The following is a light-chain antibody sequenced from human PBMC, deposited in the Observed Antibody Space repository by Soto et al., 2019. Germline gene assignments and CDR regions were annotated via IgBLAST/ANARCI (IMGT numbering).Light chain of an antibody. CDR2: GAS. Sequence: TISLVAVSLYKKERATLSCRASQSLSKSLVWYQQKPGQAPRLLIYGASSRATGIPDRFSGSGSGTDFTLTISRLEAEDFAVYCCQEYGSLPSTFGEGTMV. V-gene: IGKV3-20*01. J-gene: IGKJ4*01. CDR3: QEYGSLPST. CDR1: QSLSKS.